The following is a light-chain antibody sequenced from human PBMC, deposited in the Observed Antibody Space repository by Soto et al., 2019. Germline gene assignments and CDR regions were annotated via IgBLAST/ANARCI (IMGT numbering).Light chain of an antibody. CDR2: DVS. CDR1: SSDVGGYTY. J-gene: IGLJ2*01. CDR3: SSYTSSNTVI. Sequence: QSALTQPASVSGSPGQSIAISCTGTSSDVGGYTYVSWYQQHPGKAPKLMIYDVSARPSGVSNRFSGSKSDNTASLTISGLQAEDEAEYYFSSYTSSNTVIFGGGTKLTVL. V-gene: IGLV2-14*01.